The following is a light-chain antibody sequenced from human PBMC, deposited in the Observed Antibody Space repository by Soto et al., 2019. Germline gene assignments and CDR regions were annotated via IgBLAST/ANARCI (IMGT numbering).Light chain of an antibody. CDR1: SGYSTYA. J-gene: IGLJ3*02. CDR2: INYDGTH. V-gene: IGLV4-69*01. Sequence: QPVLTQSPSASASLGASVKLTFTLSSGYSTYAIAWHQQQSEKGPRFFMKINYDGTHSKGDGFFDRFSGSSSGAERHLTISSLQYEDEADYYCQSLGTGIQVFGGGTKLTVL. CDR3: QSLGTGIQV.